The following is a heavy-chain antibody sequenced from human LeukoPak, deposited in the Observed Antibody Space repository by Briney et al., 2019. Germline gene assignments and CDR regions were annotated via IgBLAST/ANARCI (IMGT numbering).Heavy chain of an antibody. CDR2: IAISGTYI. CDR3: ARDLSATARAYDY. CDR1: GFILSDYN. Sequence: GGSLRLSCAASGFILSDYNMNWVRQALGKGLEWVSFIAISGTYITYADSMKGRFTISRDNAKNSLYLQMNSLRAEDTAVYYCARDLSATARAYDYWGQGTLVTVSS. J-gene: IGHJ4*02. D-gene: IGHD1-26*01. V-gene: IGHV3-21*01.